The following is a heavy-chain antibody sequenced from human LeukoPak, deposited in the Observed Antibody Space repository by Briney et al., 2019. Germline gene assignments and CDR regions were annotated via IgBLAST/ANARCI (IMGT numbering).Heavy chain of an antibody. CDR3: ANAPYCSSTSCSELDY. V-gene: IGHV3-30*02. Sequence: GGSLRLSCAASEFTFSSYGMHWVRQAPGKGLEWVAFIRYDGSNQYYTDSVKGRFTISRDNSKNTLYLQMNSLRAEDTAVYYCANAPYCSSTSCSELDYWGQGTLVTVSS. CDR2: IRYDGSNQ. J-gene: IGHJ4*02. CDR1: EFTFSSYG. D-gene: IGHD2-2*01.